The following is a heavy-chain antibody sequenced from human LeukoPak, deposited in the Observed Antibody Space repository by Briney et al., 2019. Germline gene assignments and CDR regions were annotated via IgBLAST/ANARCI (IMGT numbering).Heavy chain of an antibody. CDR1: SGSISTSNYY. CDR3: ARDYGSGRRYYYMDV. CDR2: MYYSGST. J-gene: IGHJ6*03. V-gene: IGHV4-39*07. Sequence: PSETLSLTCTVSSGSISTSNYYWGWVRQPPGKGLEWIGSMYYSGSTFYNPSLKSRVTILVDTSKNQFSLKLSSVTAADTAVYYCARDYGSGRRYYYMDVWGKGTTVIVSS. D-gene: IGHD3-10*01.